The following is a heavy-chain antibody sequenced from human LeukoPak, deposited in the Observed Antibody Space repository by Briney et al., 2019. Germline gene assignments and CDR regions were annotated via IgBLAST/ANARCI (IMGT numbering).Heavy chain of an antibody. Sequence: GESLKISCAASGFTFSDAWMSWVRQAPGKGLEWVGRIKSKTDGGTTDCAAPVKGRFTISRDDSKNTLYLQMNSLKTEDTAVYYCTTIKTTWGYWGQGTLVTVSS. D-gene: IGHD4-17*01. CDR1: GFTFSDAW. V-gene: IGHV3-15*01. CDR2: IKSKTDGGTT. CDR3: TTIKTTWGY. J-gene: IGHJ4*02.